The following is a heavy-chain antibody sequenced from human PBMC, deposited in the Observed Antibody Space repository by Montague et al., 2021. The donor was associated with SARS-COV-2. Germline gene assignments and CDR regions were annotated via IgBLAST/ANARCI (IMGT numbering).Heavy chain of an antibody. V-gene: IGHV3-21*01. CDR3: AREGMVRGFDYYGMDV. Sequence: SLSLSLSASGFTFSSYLMHWVRQAPGKGLEWVSSISSSSRSIYYADSVKGRFTISRDNAKNSLYLQMNSLRPEDTAVYYCAREGMVRGFDYYGMDVWGQGTTVTVSS. J-gene: IGHJ6*02. CDR2: ISSSSRSI. D-gene: IGHD3-10*01. CDR1: GFTFSSYL.